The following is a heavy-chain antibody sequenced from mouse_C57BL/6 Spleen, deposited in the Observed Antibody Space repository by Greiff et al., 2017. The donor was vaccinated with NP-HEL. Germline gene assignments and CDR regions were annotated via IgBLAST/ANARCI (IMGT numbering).Heavy chain of an antibody. V-gene: IGHV1-59*01. CDR1: GYTFTSYW. CDR3: ARRTGTHAMDY. J-gene: IGHJ4*01. D-gene: IGHD4-1*01. CDR2: IDPSDSYT. Sequence: VQLQQPGAELVRPGTSVKLSCKASGYTFTSYWMHWVKQRPGQGLEWIGVIDPSDSYTNYNQKFKGKATLTVDTSSSTAYMQLSSLTSEDSAVYYCARRTGTHAMDYWGQGTSVTVSS.